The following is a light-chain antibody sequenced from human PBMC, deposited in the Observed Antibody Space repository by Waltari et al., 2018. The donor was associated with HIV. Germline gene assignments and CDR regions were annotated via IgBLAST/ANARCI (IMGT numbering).Light chain of an antibody. CDR1: QSVHVN. CDR2: GAS. J-gene: IGKJ2*01. Sequence: IVMTQSPTTLSVSPGERATLSCRASQSVHVNLAWYQQKHGQPPRLLIYGASTRATDIPARFSGSGSGTEFTLTISSLQSEDFALYYCQQYVSWPTFGQGTKLEIK. CDR3: QQYVSWPT. V-gene: IGKV3-15*01.